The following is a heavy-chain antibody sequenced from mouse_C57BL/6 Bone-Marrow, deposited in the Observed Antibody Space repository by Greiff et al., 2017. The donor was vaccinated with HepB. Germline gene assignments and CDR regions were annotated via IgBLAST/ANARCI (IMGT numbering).Heavy chain of an antibody. CDR1: GYTFTSYG. CDR2: ISTSDSYT. Sequence: VQLQQSGAELVRPGASVKLSCKASGYTFTSYGMPWVKQSPGKGLEWIGVISTSDSYTNYNQKFKGKATLTVDKSSNTTYMQLSSLISEDSAVYYCARENRLIDTVVATDYWGQGTTLTVSS. V-gene: IGHV1-59*01. CDR3: ARENRLIDTVVATDY. J-gene: IGHJ2*01. D-gene: IGHD1-1*01.